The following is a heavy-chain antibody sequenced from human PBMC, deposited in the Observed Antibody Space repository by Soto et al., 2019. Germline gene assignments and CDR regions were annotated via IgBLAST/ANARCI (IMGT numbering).Heavy chain of an antibody. V-gene: IGHV4-39*01. CDR1: GGSISTASYY. J-gene: IGHJ4*02. CDR3: ARRGLGFDS. Sequence: SETLSLTCTVSGGSISTASYYWGWIRQPPGKGLEWIGNIYYSGSTYYNPSLKSRVTMSVDTSKNQFSLKLSSVTAADTAVYYCARRGLGFDSWGQGTLVTVS. CDR2: IYYSGST.